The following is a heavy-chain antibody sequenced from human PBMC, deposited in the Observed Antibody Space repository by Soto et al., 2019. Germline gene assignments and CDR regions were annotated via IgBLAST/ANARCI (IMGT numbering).Heavy chain of an antibody. CDR3: ARGQAVAGNRHFDY. D-gene: IGHD6-19*01. J-gene: IGHJ4*02. Sequence: ASVKVSCKASGYTFTSYGISWVRQAPGQGLDWLGWISAYNVNTNYAQKLQGRVTMTTDTSTSTAYMELRSLRSDDTAVYYCARGQAVAGNRHFDYWGQGTLVTVSS. CDR1: GYTFTSYG. V-gene: IGHV1-18*01. CDR2: ISAYNVNT.